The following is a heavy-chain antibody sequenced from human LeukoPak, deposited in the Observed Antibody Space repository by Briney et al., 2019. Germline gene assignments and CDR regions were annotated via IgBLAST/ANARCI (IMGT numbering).Heavy chain of an antibody. CDR2: IYTSGST. Sequence: PPETLSLTCTVSGGSISSGSYYWSWIRQPAGKGLEWIGRIYTSGSTNYNPSLKSRVTISVDTSKNQFSLDLSSVTAADTAVYYCARNRDDYNLVFDYWGQGTLATVSS. V-gene: IGHV4-61*02. CDR3: ARNRDDYNLVFDY. J-gene: IGHJ4*02. D-gene: IGHD5-24*01. CDR1: GGSISSGSYY.